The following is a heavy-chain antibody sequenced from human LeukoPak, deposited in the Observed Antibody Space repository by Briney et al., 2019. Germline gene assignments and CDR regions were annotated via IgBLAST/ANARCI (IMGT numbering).Heavy chain of an antibody. D-gene: IGHD3-3*01. J-gene: IGHJ4*02. Sequence: GRSLTLSCAAYGFTFSSYAIHWVRQAPGKGLEWVAVISYDGSNKSYADSVTGRFTISRDNSKNTLYRQMNSLRAEDTAVYYCARGVETILTYGTIDYWGQGTLVTVSS. V-gene: IGHV3-30*04. CDR3: ARGVETILTYGTIDY. CDR1: GFTFSSYA. CDR2: ISYDGSNK.